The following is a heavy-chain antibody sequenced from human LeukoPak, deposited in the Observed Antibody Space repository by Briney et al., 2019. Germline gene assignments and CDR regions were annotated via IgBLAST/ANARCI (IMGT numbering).Heavy chain of an antibody. Sequence: SETLSLTCTVSGGSISSYYWSWIRQPPGKGLEWIGYIYYSGSTNYNPSLKSRVAISVDTSKNQFSLKLSSVTAADTAVYYCARDLGVSAGFDPWGQGTLVTVSS. V-gene: IGHV4-59*01. CDR3: ARDLGVSAGFDP. D-gene: IGHD2-2*01. CDR2: IYYSGST. CDR1: GGSISSYY. J-gene: IGHJ5*02.